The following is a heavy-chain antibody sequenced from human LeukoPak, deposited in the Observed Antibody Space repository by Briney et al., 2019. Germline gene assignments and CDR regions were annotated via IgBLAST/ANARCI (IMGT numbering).Heavy chain of an antibody. CDR2: IKADGSVK. Sequence: GGSLRLSCAASEFTFSTFWMAWVRQAPGKGLEWVANIKADGSVKHYVDSVEGRFSISRDNARSSLYLQMNSLRAEDTAVYYCVRDSDYQRNSGGLYAHYDALDIWGHGTMVTVSS. J-gene: IGHJ3*02. CDR3: VRDSDYQRNSGGLYAHYDALDI. V-gene: IGHV3-7*01. D-gene: IGHD2-21*01. CDR1: EFTFSTFW.